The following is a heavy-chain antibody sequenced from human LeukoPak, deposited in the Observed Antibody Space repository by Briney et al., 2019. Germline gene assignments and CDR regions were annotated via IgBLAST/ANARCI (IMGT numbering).Heavy chain of an antibody. J-gene: IGHJ6*03. D-gene: IGHD1-1*01. CDR1: DDSITIYY. CDR3: ARGRVSSSTWYSTYYYYFYMDV. Sequence: SETLSLTCSVSDDSITIYYWTWIRQPPGKGLEWIGYVDHTGSTNFNPSLNGRVSISRDTTKNLFSLRLRSVTAADTAVYFCARGRVSSSTWYSTYYYYFYMDVWGKGTTVTVSS. V-gene: IGHV4-59*01. CDR2: VDHTGST.